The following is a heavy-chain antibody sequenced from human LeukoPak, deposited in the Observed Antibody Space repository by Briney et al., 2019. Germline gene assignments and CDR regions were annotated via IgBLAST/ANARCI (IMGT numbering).Heavy chain of an antibody. Sequence: PSETLSLTCTVSGASISSYYWSWIRQPPGKGLEWIGYIYYSGSTSYNPSLKSRVTISVDTSKNQFSLKLSSVTAADTAVYYCARHRGLTDSSYPFDPWGQGTLVTVSS. V-gene: IGHV4-59*08. J-gene: IGHJ5*02. CDR1: GASISSYY. D-gene: IGHD3-10*01. CDR2: IYYSGST. CDR3: ARHRGLTDSSYPFDP.